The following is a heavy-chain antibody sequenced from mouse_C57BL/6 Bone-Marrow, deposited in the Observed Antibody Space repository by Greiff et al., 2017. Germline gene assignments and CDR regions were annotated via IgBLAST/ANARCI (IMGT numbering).Heavy chain of an antibody. Sequence: QVQLKESGAELVKPGASVKLSCKASGYTFTESTIHWVKQRSGQGLEWIGWFYPGSGSIKYNEKFKDKATLTADKSSSTVYMELSRLTSEDSAVYFCARHEGSYYYGNWYFDVWGTGTTVTVSS. CDR1: GYTFTEST. V-gene: IGHV1-62-2*01. CDR3: ARHEGSYYYGNWYFDV. J-gene: IGHJ1*03. CDR2: FYPGSGSI. D-gene: IGHD1-1*01.